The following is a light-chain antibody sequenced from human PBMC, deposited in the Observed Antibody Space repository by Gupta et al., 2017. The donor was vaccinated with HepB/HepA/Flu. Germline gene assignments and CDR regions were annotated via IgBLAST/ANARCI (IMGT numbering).Light chain of an antibody. J-gene: IGLJ2*01. V-gene: IGLV2-23*02. Sequence: VSGSPGQSITISCTGTSSDVGSYNLVSWYQQHPGKAPKLMIYEVSKRPSGVSNRFSGSKSGNTASLTISGLQAEDEADYYCCSYAGSSTVVFGGGTKLTVL. CDR1: SSDVGSYNL. CDR3: CSYAGSSTVV. CDR2: EVS.